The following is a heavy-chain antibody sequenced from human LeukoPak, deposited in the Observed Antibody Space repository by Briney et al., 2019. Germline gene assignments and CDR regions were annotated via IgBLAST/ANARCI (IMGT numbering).Heavy chain of an antibody. CDR2: IIPIFGTA. CDR3: ARDRHSGSYLFDY. CDR1: GYTFTSYG. Sequence: SVKVSCKASGYTFTSYGISWVRQAPGQGLEWMGGIIPIFGTANYAQKFQGRVTITADESTSTAYMELSSLRSEDTAVYYCARDRHSGSYLFDYWGQGTLVTVSS. V-gene: IGHV1-69*13. D-gene: IGHD1-26*01. J-gene: IGHJ4*02.